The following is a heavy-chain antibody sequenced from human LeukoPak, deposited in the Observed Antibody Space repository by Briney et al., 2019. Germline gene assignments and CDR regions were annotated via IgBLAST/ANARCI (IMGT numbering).Heavy chain of an antibody. D-gene: IGHD3-22*01. CDR1: GFTFSSYA. V-gene: IGHV3-23*01. CDR3: AKDMEYYYDSSGYYWDY. Sequence: PGGSLRLSCAASGFTFSSYAMSWVRQAPGKGLEWVSAISGSGGSTYYADSVKGRFTISRDNSKNTLYLQMNSLRAEDTAVYYCAKDMEYYYDSSGYYWDYWGQGTLVTVSS. J-gene: IGHJ4*02. CDR2: ISGSGGST.